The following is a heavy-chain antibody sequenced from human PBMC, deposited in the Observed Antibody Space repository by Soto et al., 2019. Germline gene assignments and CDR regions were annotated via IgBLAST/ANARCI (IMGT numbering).Heavy chain of an antibody. D-gene: IGHD6-6*01. J-gene: IGHJ3*02. CDR1: GYSFTSYW. CDR2: IYPGDSDT. Sequence: PGESLKISCKGSGYSFTSYWIGWVRQMPGKGLEWMGIIYPGDSDTRYSPSFQGQVTISADKSISTAYLQWSSLKASDTAMYYCARALVPIRYQPNGRGAFDIWGQGTMVTVSS. CDR3: ARALVPIRYQPNGRGAFDI. V-gene: IGHV5-51*01.